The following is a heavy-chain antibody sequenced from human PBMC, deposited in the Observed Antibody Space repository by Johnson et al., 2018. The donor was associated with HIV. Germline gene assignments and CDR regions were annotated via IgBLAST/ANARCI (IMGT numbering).Heavy chain of an antibody. Sequence: VQLVESGGGLVQPGGSLRLSCAASGFTFSRYWMTWVRQAPGKGLEWVANIKQDGSEKYYVDSVKGRFTISRDNAKNSLYLQMNSLRVEDTAVYYCAKVAVATAAGGVALDIWGPGTMVTVS. D-gene: IGHD6-13*01. J-gene: IGHJ3*02. CDR3: AKVAVATAAGGVALDI. V-gene: IGHV3-7*01. CDR2: IKQDGSEK. CDR1: GFTFSRYW.